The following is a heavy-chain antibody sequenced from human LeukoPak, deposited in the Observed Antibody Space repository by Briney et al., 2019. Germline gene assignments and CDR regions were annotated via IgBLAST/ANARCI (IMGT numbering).Heavy chain of an antibody. CDR1: GYTFSGYY. Sequence: GASVKVSCKASGYTFSGYYMHWVRQAPGQGLEWMGWINPKSGGTNYAQKFQGRVTMTRDTSISTAHMELSRLRSDDTAVYYCARGLRWSRNWFDPWGQGTLVTVSS. V-gene: IGHV1-2*02. J-gene: IGHJ5*02. D-gene: IGHD5-24*01. CDR2: INPKSGGT. CDR3: ARGLRWSRNWFDP.